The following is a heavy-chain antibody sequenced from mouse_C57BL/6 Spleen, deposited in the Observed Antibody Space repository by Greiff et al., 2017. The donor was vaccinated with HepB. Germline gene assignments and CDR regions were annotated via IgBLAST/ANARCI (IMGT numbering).Heavy chain of an antibody. J-gene: IGHJ1*03. CDR3: TEEGYFDV. CDR1: GFTFSNYW. CDR2: IRLKSDNYAT. Sequence: EVQLQESGGGLVQPGGSMKLSCVASGFTFSNYWMNWVRQSPEKGLEWVAQIRLKSDNYATHYAESVKGRFTISRDDSKSSVYLQMNNLRAEDTGIYYCTEEGYFDVWGTGTTVTVSS. V-gene: IGHV6-3*01.